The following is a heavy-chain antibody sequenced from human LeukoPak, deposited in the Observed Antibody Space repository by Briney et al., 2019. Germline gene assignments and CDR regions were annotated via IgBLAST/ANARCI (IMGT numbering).Heavy chain of an antibody. J-gene: IGHJ3*02. V-gene: IGHV1-2*02. D-gene: IGHD1-26*01. CDR1: GYTFTGYY. Sequence: ASVKVSCKASGYTFTGYYMHWVRQAPGQGLEWMGWLNPNSGGTNYAQKFQGRVTMTRDTSISTAYMELSRLRSDDTAVYYCARDTRGASAFDIWGQGTMVTVSS. CDR2: LNPNSGGT. CDR3: ARDTRGASAFDI.